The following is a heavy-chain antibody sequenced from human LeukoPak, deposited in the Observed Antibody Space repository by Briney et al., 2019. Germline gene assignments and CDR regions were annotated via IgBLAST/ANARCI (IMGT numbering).Heavy chain of an antibody. D-gene: IGHD2-2*01. V-gene: IGHV1-69*13. CDR3: AMGYCSSTSCYSSYYYYYYMDV. J-gene: IGHJ6*03. CDR2: IIPIFGTA. CDR1: GGTFSSYA. Sequence: SVKVSCKASGGTFSSYAISWVRQAPGQGLEWMGGIIPIFGTANYAQKFQGRVTITADESTSTAYMELSSLRSEDAAVYYCAMGYCSSTSCYSSYYYYYYMDVWGKGTTVTVSS.